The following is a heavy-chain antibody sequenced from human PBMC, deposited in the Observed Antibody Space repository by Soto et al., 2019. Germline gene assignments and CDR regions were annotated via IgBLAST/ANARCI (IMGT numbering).Heavy chain of an antibody. Sequence: SVKVSCKTSGGTFSSYTFTWVRQAPGQGLEWMGGIIPIFGTANYAQKFQGRVTITADESTSTAYMELSSLRSEDTAVYYCAAPYGAGSYYNGFDYWGQGTLVTVSS. CDR3: AAPYGAGSYYNGFDY. CDR2: IIPIFGTA. V-gene: IGHV1-69*13. D-gene: IGHD3-10*01. J-gene: IGHJ4*02. CDR1: GGTFSSYT.